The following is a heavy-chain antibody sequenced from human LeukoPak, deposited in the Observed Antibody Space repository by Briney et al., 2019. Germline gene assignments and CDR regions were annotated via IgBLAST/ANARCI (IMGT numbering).Heavy chain of an antibody. J-gene: IGHJ4*02. CDR1: GFTLSSHA. V-gene: IGHV3-9*01. Sequence: GGSLRLSCAASGFTLSSHAMHWVRQAPGKGLEWVSGISWNSGSIGYADSVKGRFTISRDNAKNSLYLQMNSLRAEDTAVYYCARTPEGDFWSGYYQFDYWGQGTLVTVSS. CDR3: ARTPEGDFWSGYYQFDY. CDR2: ISWNSGSI. D-gene: IGHD3-3*01.